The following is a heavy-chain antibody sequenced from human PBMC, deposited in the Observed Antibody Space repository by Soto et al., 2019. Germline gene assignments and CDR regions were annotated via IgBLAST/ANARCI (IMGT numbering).Heavy chain of an antibody. CDR1: GGSFSGYY. V-gene: IGHV4-34*01. CDR3: ARKTDAFDI. Sequence: SETLSLTCAVYGGSFSGYYWSWIRQPPGKGLEWIGEINHSGSTNYNPSLKSRVTISVDTSKNQFSLKLSSVTAADTAVYYCARKTDAFDIWGQGTMVTVSS. J-gene: IGHJ3*02. CDR2: INHSGST.